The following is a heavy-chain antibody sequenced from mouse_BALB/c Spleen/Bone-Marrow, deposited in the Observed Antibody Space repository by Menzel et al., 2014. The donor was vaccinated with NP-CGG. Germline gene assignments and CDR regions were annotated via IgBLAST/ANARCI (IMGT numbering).Heavy chain of an antibody. CDR2: IDTSDDYT. Sequence: QVQLQQPGAELVMPGASVKMSCKASGYTFTDYWIHWVKQRPGQGLEWIGAIDTSDDYTTYNQKFKGKATLTVDESSSTAYMQFSSLTSEDPAVYYCARSDYRYDPLAYWGQGTLVTVSA. D-gene: IGHD2-14*01. J-gene: IGHJ3*01. CDR3: ARSDYRYDPLAY. V-gene: IGHV1-69*01. CDR1: GYTFTDYW.